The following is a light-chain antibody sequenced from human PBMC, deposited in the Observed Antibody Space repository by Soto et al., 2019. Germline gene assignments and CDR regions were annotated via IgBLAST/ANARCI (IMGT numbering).Light chain of an antibody. J-gene: IGKJ2*01. CDR2: GAS. V-gene: IGKV3-15*01. CDR3: QQYNNWPRT. Sequence: EIVMTQSPVTLSVSPGERATLSCRASQSVSSNLAWYQQKPGQPPRLLFYGASTMATGIPVRFSGSGSGTEFTLTISSLQSEDFAVYYCQQYNNWPRTFGQGTKLEIK. CDR1: QSVSSN.